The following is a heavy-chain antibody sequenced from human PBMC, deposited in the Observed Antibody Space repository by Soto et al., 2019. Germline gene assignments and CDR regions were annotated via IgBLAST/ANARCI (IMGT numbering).Heavy chain of an antibody. J-gene: IGHJ4*02. V-gene: IGHV4-34*01. Sequence: QVQLQQWGAGLLKPSETLSLTYAVYGGSFSGYYWSWIRQPPGKGLEWIGEINHSGRTNYNPSLKMRVTVSVETSKIQFSLKLSSVTAADTAVYYCASGNFWSGYYFSYWGQGTLVTVSS. CDR1: GGSFSGYY. CDR2: INHSGRT. CDR3: ASGNFWSGYYFSY. D-gene: IGHD3-3*01.